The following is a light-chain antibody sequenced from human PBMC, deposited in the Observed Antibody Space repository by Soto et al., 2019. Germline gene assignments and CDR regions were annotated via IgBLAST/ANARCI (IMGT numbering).Light chain of an antibody. CDR1: QSAYSSY. Sequence: VQTQSPGTLSLSPGDRATLSCRSSQSAYSSYLAWYQQKPGQAPRLLIYGASSRATGIPDRFSGSVSGTDFTLIISRLEPEDFAVYDCQQYRSSPITVGQGPRLET. CDR2: GAS. V-gene: IGKV3-20*01. J-gene: IGKJ5*01. CDR3: QQYRSSPIT.